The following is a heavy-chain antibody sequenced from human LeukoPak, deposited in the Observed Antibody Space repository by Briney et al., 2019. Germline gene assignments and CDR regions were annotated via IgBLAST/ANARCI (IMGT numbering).Heavy chain of an antibody. D-gene: IGHD3-22*01. CDR1: GFTFSICW. J-gene: IGHJ4*02. CDR3: ARGEYYYDGGY. V-gene: IGHV3-7*04. Sequence: GGSLRLSCAVSGFTFSICWVSWVSQAPGEGLEWVAKIKQERSEKHYVDSVKGRFTISRDNAKNSLFLQMNSLRAEDTAVYYCARGEYYYDGGYWGQGTLVTVSS. CDR2: IKQERSEK.